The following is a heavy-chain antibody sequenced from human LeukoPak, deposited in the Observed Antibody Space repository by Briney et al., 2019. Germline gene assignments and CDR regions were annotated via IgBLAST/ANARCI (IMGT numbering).Heavy chain of an antibody. CDR3: AREVQWLLHFDY. Sequence: ASVKVSCKASGGTFSSYAISWVRQAPGQGLEWMGGIIPIFGTANYAQKFQGRVTITADESTSTAYMELSSLRSEDTAVYYCAREVQWLLHFDYWGQGTLVTVSS. J-gene: IGHJ4*02. D-gene: IGHD3-22*01. CDR2: IIPIFGTA. V-gene: IGHV1-69*13. CDR1: GGTFSSYA.